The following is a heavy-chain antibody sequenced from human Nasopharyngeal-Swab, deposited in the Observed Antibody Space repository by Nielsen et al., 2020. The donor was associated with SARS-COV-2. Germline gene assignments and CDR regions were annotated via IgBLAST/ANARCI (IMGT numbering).Heavy chain of an antibody. CDR1: GYTFTGYY. J-gene: IGHJ5*02. D-gene: IGHD3-22*01. CDR2: INAGNGNT. V-gene: IGHV1-3*01. CDR3: ARDDRATSGYLLGGAFDP. Sequence: ASVKVSCKASGYTFTGYYMHWVRQAPGQRLEWMGWINAGNGNTKYSQKFQGRVTITRDTSASTAYMELSSLRSEDTAVYYCARDDRATSGYLLGGAFDPWGQGTLVTVSS.